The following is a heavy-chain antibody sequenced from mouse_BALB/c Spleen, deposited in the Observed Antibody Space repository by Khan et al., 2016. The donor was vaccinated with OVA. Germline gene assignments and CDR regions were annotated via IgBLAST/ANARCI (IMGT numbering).Heavy chain of an antibody. J-gene: IGHJ4*01. CDR1: GYTFRSFG. CDR2: INTYTGEP. V-gene: IGHV9-3-1*01. Sequence: QIQWVQAGPELKKPGETVKISCKASGYTFRSFGMNWVKQAPGKGLKWMGWINTYTGEPTYADDFKGRYVFSLETSASTAYLLINNLKNEDTATYFCARPPYFSYVMVYWGQGTSVTVSS. CDR3: ARPPYFSYVMVY. D-gene: IGHD2-10*01.